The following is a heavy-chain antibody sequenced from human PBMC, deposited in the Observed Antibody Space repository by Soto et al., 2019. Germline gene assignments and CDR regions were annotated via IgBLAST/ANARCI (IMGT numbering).Heavy chain of an antibody. V-gene: IGHV1-18*04. CDR1: GYTFTSYG. Sequence: QVQLVQSGAEVKKPGASVKVSCKASGYTFTSYGISWVRQAPGQGLEWMGWISAYNGNTNYAQKLQGRVTRTTDTSTSTAYMELRSLRSDDTAVYYCARPNRWGIAAAGNDAFDIWGQGTMVTVSS. J-gene: IGHJ3*02. D-gene: IGHD6-13*01. CDR3: ARPNRWGIAAAGNDAFDI. CDR2: ISAYNGNT.